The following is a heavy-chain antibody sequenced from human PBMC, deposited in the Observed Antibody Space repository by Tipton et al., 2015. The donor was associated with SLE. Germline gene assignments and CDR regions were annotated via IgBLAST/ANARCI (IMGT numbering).Heavy chain of an antibody. CDR3: ARLFEGGSYYGDSFDI. CDR2: IYTSGST. V-gene: IGHV4-61*02. J-gene: IGHJ3*02. Sequence: LSLTCTVSGGSISSGSYYWSWIRQPAGKGLEWIGRIYTSGSTNYNPSLKSRVTISVDTSKNQFSLKLSSVTAADTAVYYCARLFEGGSYYGDSFDIWGQGTMFTVPS. D-gene: IGHD1-26*01. CDR1: GGSISSGSYY.